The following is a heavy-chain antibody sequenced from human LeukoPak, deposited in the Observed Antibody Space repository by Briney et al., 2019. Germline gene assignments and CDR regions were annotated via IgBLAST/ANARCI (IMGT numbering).Heavy chain of an antibody. Sequence: WASVKVSCKASGYTFTSYDINWVRQATGQGLEWMGWMNPNSGNTGYAQKFQGRVTITRNTSISTAYMELSSLRSEDTAVYYCARGDYYYYYMDVWGKGTTVTVSS. V-gene: IGHV1-8*03. J-gene: IGHJ6*03. CDR3: ARGDYYYYYMDV. CDR2: MNPNSGNT. CDR1: GYTFTSYD.